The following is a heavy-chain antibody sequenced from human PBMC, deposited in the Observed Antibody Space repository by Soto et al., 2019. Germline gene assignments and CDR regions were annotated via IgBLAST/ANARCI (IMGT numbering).Heavy chain of an antibody. Sequence: LSLTCTVSGGSISSYYWSWIRQPPGKGLEWIGYIYYSGSTNYNPSLKSRVTISVDTSKNQFSLKLSSVTAADTAVYYCARGRIAAPNWFDPWGQGTLVTVSS. J-gene: IGHJ5*02. CDR3: ARGRIAAPNWFDP. D-gene: IGHD6-25*01. CDR1: GGSISSYY. V-gene: IGHV4-59*01. CDR2: IYYSGST.